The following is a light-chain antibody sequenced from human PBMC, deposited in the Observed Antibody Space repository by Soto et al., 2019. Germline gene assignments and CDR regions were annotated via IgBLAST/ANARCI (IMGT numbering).Light chain of an antibody. CDR2: EVS. CDR1: SSDLGAYNY. J-gene: IGLJ3*02. V-gene: IGLV2-14*01. CDR3: SSYISSIWV. Sequence: QAVLTQPASVSGSPGQSITISCTGTSSDLGAYNYVSWYQQYPGKAPKLMIYEVSNRPSGVSNRFSGSKSGNTASLTISGLQAEDEADYYCSSYISSIWVFGGGIKLTVL.